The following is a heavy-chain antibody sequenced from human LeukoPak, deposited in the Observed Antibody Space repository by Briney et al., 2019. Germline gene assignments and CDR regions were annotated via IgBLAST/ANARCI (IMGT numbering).Heavy chain of an antibody. D-gene: IGHD1-14*01. CDR2: IYTSGST. J-gene: IGHJ6*03. CDR3: ARDPAGVYYYYMDV. CDR1: GGSISSGSYY. V-gene: IGHV4-61*02. Sequence: PSQTLSLTCTVSGGSISSGSYYWSWIRQPAGKGLEWIGRIYTSGSTNYNPSLKSRVTISVDTSKNQFSLKLSSVAAADTAVYYCARDPAGVYYYYMDVWGKGTTVTISS.